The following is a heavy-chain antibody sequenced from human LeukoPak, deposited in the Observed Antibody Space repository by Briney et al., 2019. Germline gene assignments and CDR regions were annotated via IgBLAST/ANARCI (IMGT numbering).Heavy chain of an antibody. J-gene: IGHJ4*02. V-gene: IGHV3-48*01. CDR1: GFTFNSYA. Sequence: GGSLRLSCAASGFTFNSYAFNWVRQAPGKGLEWVSYISSSSNVIYYTDSVKGRFTISRDNARILLSLQMNSLRAEDTAVYYCARGDPIYDFWSGGDYWGQGSLVTASS. D-gene: IGHD3-3*01. CDR2: ISSSSNVI. CDR3: ARGDPIYDFWSGGDY.